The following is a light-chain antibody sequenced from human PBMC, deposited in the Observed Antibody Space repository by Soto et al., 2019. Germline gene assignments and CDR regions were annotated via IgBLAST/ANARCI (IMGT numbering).Light chain of an antibody. CDR1: QSVSSSY. CDR3: QQYGNSLWT. CDR2: GAS. Sequence: EIVLTQSPGTLSLSPGERATLSCRASQSVSSSYLAWYQQKPGQPPRLLLYGASNRATGIPDRFSGSGSGTDFTLTISRVEPEDFAVYYCQQYGNSLWTFGQGTKMAIK. J-gene: IGKJ1*01. V-gene: IGKV3-20*01.